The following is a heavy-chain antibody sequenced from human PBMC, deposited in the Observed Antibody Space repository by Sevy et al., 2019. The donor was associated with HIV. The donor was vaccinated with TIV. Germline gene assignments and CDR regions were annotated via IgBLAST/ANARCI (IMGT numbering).Heavy chain of an antibody. CDR1: GFTFSSYS. J-gene: IGHJ4*02. CDR3: ARDPIAVAGTLNYFDY. CDR2: ISGSSSTI. V-gene: IGHV3-48*01. Sequence: GGSLRLSCAAPGFTFSSYSMNWVRQPPGKGLEWVSYISGSSSTIYYADSVKGRFTISRDNAKNSLYLQMNSLRADDTAAYYCARDPIAVAGTLNYFDYWGQGTLVTVSS. D-gene: IGHD6-19*01.